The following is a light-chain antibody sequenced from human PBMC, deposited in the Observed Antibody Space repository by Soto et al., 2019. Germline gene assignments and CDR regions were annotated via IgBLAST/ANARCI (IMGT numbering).Light chain of an antibody. V-gene: IGLV2-14*03. J-gene: IGLJ1*01. CDR3: TSYTSSRTLA. CDR2: DVS. Sequence: QSALTQPASVSGSPGQSITVSCTGTSGDIGGYNYVSWYQQHPGKAPKLMIYDVSNRPSGVSNRFSGSKSGNTASLTISGLQAEDEADYYCTSYTSSRTLAFGTGTKVTVL. CDR1: SGDIGGYNY.